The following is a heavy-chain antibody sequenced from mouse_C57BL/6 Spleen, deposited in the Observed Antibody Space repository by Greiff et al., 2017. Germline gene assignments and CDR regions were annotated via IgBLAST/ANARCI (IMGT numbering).Heavy chain of an antibody. CDR3: ATGDYYGSSYPAWFAY. CDR2: ISNLAYSI. J-gene: IGHJ3*01. D-gene: IGHD1-1*01. V-gene: IGHV5-15*01. Sequence: EVQLVESGGGLVQPGGSLKLSCAASGFTFSDYGMAWVRQAPRQGPEWVAFISNLAYSIYYADTVTGRFTLSRENAKNTLYLEMSSLRSEDTAMYYCATGDYYGSSYPAWFAYWGQGTLVTVSA. CDR1: GFTFSDYG.